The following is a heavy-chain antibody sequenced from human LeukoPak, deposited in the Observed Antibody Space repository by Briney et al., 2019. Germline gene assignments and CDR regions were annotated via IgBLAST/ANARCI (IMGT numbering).Heavy chain of an antibody. J-gene: IGHJ4*02. CDR2: ISWDGGST. Sequence: GGSLRLSCAASGFTFDDYTMHWVRQAPGKGLEWVSLISWDGGSTYYADSVKGRFTISRDNAKNSLYLQMNSLRAEDTAVYYCARLIMVRGVDYWGQGTLVTVSS. V-gene: IGHV3-43*01. CDR3: ARLIMVRGVDY. D-gene: IGHD3-10*01. CDR1: GFTFDDYT.